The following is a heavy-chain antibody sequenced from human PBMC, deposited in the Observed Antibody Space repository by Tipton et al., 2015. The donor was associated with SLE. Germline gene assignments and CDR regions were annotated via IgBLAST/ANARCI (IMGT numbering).Heavy chain of an antibody. CDR2: IYDSGST. J-gene: IGHJ3*02. Sequence: TLSLTCTVSGGSISSSSYYWTWIRQPPGKGLEWIAYIYDSGSTSYNPSLKTRVTISVDTPKNQFSLKLTSVSAADTAVYFCARGRPIGSFDIWGQGTMVTVSS. CDR1: GGSISSSSYY. CDR3: ARGRPIGSFDI. V-gene: IGHV4-61*01. D-gene: IGHD3-10*01.